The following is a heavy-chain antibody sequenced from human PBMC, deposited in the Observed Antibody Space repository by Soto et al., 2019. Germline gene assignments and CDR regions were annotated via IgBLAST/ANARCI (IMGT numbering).Heavy chain of an antibody. D-gene: IGHD4-4*01. CDR1: GFTFSSYG. CDR2: ISYDGSNK. V-gene: IGHV3-30*18. CDR3: AKDTPRKLQYYYCYGMDV. Sequence: QVQLVESGGGVVQPGRSLRLSCAASGFTFSSYGMHWVRQAPGKGLEWVAVISYDGSNKYYADSVKGRFTISRDNSKNTLYLQMNSLRAEDTAVYYCAKDTPRKLQYYYCYGMDVWGQGTTVTVSS. J-gene: IGHJ6*02.